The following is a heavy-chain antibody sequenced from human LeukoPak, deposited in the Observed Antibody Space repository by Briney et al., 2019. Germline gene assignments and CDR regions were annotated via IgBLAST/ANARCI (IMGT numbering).Heavy chain of an antibody. J-gene: IGHJ6*02. Sequence: ASVKVSCKASGYTFTSYYMHWVRQAPGQGLEWMGIINPSGGSTSYAQKFQGRVTMTRDTSTSTVYMELSSLRSEDTAVYYCARVGSVTTPDPFYYYYGMDVWGQGTTVTVSS. CDR1: GYTFTSYY. CDR3: ARVGSVTTPDPFYYYYGMDV. D-gene: IGHD4-17*01. CDR2: INPSGGST. V-gene: IGHV1-46*01.